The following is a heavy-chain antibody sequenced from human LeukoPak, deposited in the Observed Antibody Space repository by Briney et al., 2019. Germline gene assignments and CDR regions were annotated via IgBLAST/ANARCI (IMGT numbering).Heavy chain of an antibody. D-gene: IGHD4-17*01. V-gene: IGHV3-20*01. CDR1: GFTFDDYG. CDR3: ARGSYGDYVFDY. J-gene: IGHJ4*02. CDR2: INWNGGST. Sequence: PGGSLRLSCAASGFTFDDYGMSWVRQAPGKGLEWVSGINWNGGSTGYADSVKGRFTISRDNAKNSLYLQMNSLRAEDTASCHCARGSYGDYVFDYWGQGTLVTVSS.